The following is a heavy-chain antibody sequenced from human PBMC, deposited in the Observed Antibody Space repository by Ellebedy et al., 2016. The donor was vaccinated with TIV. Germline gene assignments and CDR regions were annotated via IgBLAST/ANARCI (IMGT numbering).Heavy chain of an antibody. CDR3: AASDSSEDF. Sequence: GESLKISCAASGFTFSSYTLSWVRQAPGKGLEWVSQAPGKGLEWVSSIPSSSSYIYYADSVKGRFTISRDNAKNSLYLQMNSLRAEDTATYYCAASDSSEDFWGQGTLVTVSS. D-gene: IGHD6-6*01. CDR1: GFTFSSYT. J-gene: IGHJ4*02. CDR2: IPSSSSYI. V-gene: IGHV3-21*01.